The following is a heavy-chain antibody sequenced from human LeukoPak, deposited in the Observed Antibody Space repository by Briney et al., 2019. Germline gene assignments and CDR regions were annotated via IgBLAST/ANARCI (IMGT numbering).Heavy chain of an antibody. D-gene: IGHD3-16*02. Sequence: PSETLSLTCTVSGGSISSSSYYWGWIRQPPGKGLEWIGRIYYSGSTYYNPSLKSRVTISVDTSKNQFSLKLSSVTAADTAVYYCARLHDYVWGSYRYFDYWGQGTLVTVSS. CDR1: GGSISSSSYY. J-gene: IGHJ4*02. CDR3: ARLHDYVWGSYRYFDY. V-gene: IGHV4-39*01. CDR2: IYYSGST.